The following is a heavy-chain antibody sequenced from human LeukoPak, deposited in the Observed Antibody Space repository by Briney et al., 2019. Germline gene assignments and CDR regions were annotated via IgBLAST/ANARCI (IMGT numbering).Heavy chain of an antibody. CDR2: MNPNSGNT. CDR1: GYTFTSYD. J-gene: IGHJ6*03. V-gene: IGHV1-8*01. CDR3: ARGPQTLYDFWSGYSTPYYYYMDV. Sequence: ASVKVSCKASGYTFTSYDINWVRQATGQGLEWMGWMNPNSGNTGYAQKFQGRVTMTRNTSISTAYMELSSLRSEDTAVYYCARGPQTLYDFWSGYSTPYYYYMDVWGKGTTVTVFS. D-gene: IGHD3-3*01.